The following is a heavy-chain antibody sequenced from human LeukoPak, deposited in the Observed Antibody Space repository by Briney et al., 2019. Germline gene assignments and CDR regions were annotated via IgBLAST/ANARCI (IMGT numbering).Heavy chain of an antibody. Sequence: ASVKVSCKASGYTFTGYYMHWVRQAPGQGLERMGWINPNSGGTNYAQKFQGRVTMTRDTSISTAYMELSRLRSDDTAVYYCARDYSGYSSGWYDYWGQGTLVTVSS. CDR2: INPNSGGT. J-gene: IGHJ4*02. D-gene: IGHD6-19*01. CDR3: ARDYSGYSSGWYDY. V-gene: IGHV1-2*02. CDR1: GYTFTGYY.